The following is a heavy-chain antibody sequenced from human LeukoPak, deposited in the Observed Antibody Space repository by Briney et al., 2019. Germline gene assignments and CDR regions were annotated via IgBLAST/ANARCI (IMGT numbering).Heavy chain of an antibody. CDR1: GFTFSSYW. J-gene: IGHJ3*02. V-gene: IGHV3-7*01. CDR2: IKQDGSEK. Sequence: GGSLRLSCAASGFTFSSYWMSWVRQAPGKGLEWVANIKQDGSEKYYVGSVKGRFTISRDNAKNSLYLQMNSLRAEDTAVYYCARDTGIAAFDIWGQGTMVTVSS. CDR3: ARDTGIAAFDI. D-gene: IGHD6-13*01.